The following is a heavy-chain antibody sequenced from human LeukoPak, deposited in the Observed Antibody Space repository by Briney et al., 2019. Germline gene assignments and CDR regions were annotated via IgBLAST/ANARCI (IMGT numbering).Heavy chain of an antibody. J-gene: IGHJ4*02. D-gene: IGHD3-22*01. Sequence: GASVKVSCKASGYTFTTYGISWVRQAPGQGPEWMGWISTYNGHTNYAQNFQGRVTMTTDTSTSTAYMELRSLRADDTAVYYCARAYYYGCSGSNFDSWGQGTLVTVSS. CDR2: ISTYNGHT. CDR3: ARAYYYGCSGSNFDS. CDR1: GYTFTTYG. V-gene: IGHV1-18*01.